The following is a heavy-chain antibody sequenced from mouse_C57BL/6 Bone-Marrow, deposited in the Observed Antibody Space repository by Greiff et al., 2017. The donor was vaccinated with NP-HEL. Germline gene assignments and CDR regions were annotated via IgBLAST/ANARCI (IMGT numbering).Heavy chain of an antibody. J-gene: IGHJ4*01. CDR3: ARGNYGYHLYYAMDY. Sequence: EVKVVESGPELVKPGASVKMSCKASGYTFTDYNMHWVKQSHGKSLEWIGYINPNNGGTSYNQKFKGKATLTVNESSSTAYMELRSLTSEDSAVYYCARGNYGYHLYYAMDYWGQGTSVTVSA. D-gene: IGHD2-2*01. V-gene: IGHV1-22*01. CDR2: INPNNGGT. CDR1: GYTFTDYN.